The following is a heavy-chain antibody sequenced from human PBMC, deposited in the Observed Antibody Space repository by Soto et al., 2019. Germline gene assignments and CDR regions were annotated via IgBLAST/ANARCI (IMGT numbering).Heavy chain of an antibody. D-gene: IGHD6-19*01. Sequence: SVKVSCKASRVAFSKFIVTWVRQAPGLGLEWVGGIIPIFGTANYAQKFQGGVTITADESTSTSYMEVNNLRSEDTAVYYCAKVRYSSPMGYYYGMDVWGQGTTVTVSS. J-gene: IGHJ6*02. CDR2: IIPIFGTA. V-gene: IGHV1-69*13. CDR1: RVAFSKFI. CDR3: AKVRYSSPMGYYYGMDV.